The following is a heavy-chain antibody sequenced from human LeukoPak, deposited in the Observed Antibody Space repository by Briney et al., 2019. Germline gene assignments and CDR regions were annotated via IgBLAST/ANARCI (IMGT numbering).Heavy chain of an antibody. J-gene: IGHJ4*02. Sequence: GGSLRLSCAASGFTFNNYVMSWVRQAPGRGLEWVSGIDYAGGSTNYADSVQGRFTVSRDNSKNTLYLQMNSLRAEDTAIYYCAATRVCGGVLLRPICLYFEDWGQGTLVTVSS. D-gene: IGHD3-10*01. CDR3: AATRVCGGVLLRPICLYFED. V-gene: IGHV3-23*01. CDR1: GFTFNNYV. CDR2: IDYAGGST.